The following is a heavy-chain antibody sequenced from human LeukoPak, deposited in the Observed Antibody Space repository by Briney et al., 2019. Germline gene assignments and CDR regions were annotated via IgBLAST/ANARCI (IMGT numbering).Heavy chain of an antibody. V-gene: IGHV3-48*04. CDR1: GFTFSNYW. CDR3: AELGITMIGGV. J-gene: IGHJ6*04. CDR2: ISSSGSTI. Sequence: QAGGSLRLSCAASGFTFSNYWMHWVRQAPGKGLEWVSYISSSGSTIYYADSVKGRFTISRDNAKNSLYLQMNSLRAEDTAVYYCAELGITMIGGVWGKGTTVTISS. D-gene: IGHD3-10*02.